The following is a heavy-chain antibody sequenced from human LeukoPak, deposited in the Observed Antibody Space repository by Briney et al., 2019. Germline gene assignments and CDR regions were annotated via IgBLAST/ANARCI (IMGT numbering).Heavy chain of an antibody. Sequence: GGSLRLSCTASGFTFSSYSMNWVRQAPGKGLVWVSRIDGDGSSTNYADSVKGRFTISRDNAKNTLYLQMNSLRAEDTAVYYCARGYSGYFYYWGQGTLVTVSS. D-gene: IGHD5-12*01. CDR3: ARGYSGYFYY. J-gene: IGHJ4*02. CDR2: IDGDGSST. CDR1: GFTFSSYS. V-gene: IGHV3-74*01.